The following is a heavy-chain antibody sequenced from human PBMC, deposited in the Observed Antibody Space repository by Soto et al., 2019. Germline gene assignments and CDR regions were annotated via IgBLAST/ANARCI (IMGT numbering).Heavy chain of an antibody. CDR1: GGSFSGYY. V-gene: IGHV4-34*01. D-gene: IGHD3-10*01. CDR3: AREYYYGSGSRGPEVYYFDY. Sequence: SETLSLTCAVYGGSFSGYYWSWIRQPPGKGLEWIGEINHSGSTNYNPSLKSRVTISVDTSKNQFSLKLSSVTAADTAVYYCAREYYYGSGSRGPEVYYFDYWGQGTLVTVSS. CDR2: INHSGST. J-gene: IGHJ4*02.